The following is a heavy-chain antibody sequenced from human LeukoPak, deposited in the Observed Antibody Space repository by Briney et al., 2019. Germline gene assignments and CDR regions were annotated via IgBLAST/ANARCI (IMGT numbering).Heavy chain of an antibody. CDR1: GFTFSSYE. Sequence: GGSLRLSCAASGFTFSSYEMNWVRQAPGKGLEWVSDISSSGNTIYYADSVKGRFTISRDNAKNSLYLQMNSLRAEDTAVYYCARVNDYGDYGDFQHWGQGTLVTVSS. V-gene: IGHV3-48*03. D-gene: IGHD4-17*01. CDR2: ISSSGNTI. J-gene: IGHJ1*01. CDR3: ARVNDYGDYGDFQH.